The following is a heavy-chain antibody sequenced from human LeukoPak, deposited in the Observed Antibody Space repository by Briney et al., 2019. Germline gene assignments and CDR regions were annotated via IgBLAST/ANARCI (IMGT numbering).Heavy chain of an antibody. Sequence: PSETLSLTCTVSGGSLTYYYWSWIRQPPGKGLEWIGEVYQSGSTTYNPSLQSRVTISVDKSKNQLSLKLTSVTAADTAVYYCARDSDEYSSSWRLRYWGQGILVTVSS. CDR1: GGSLTYYY. V-gene: IGHV4-59*12. D-gene: IGHD6-13*01. J-gene: IGHJ4*02. CDR2: VYQSGST. CDR3: ARDSDEYSSSWRLRY.